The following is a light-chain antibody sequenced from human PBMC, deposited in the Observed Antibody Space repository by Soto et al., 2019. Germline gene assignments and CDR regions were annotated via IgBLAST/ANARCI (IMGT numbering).Light chain of an antibody. CDR1: QSLVYSDGKTH. CDR3: MQGAAFPLK. Sequence: DVVMTQSPLSLPVTLGQPASISCRSSQSLVYSDGKTHLNWFQQRPGQSPRRLIYKVSNRDSGVPDRFSGSGSGTDFTLKISRVEAEDVGVYYCMQGAAFPLKLGQATKVDIK. CDR2: KVS. J-gene: IGKJ1*01. V-gene: IGKV2-30*01.